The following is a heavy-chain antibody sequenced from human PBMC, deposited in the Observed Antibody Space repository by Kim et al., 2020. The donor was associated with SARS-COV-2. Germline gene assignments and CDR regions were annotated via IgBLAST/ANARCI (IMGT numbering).Heavy chain of an antibody. J-gene: IGHJ4*02. CDR3: ARVFGSYFPFDY. Sequence: GGSLRLSCAASGFTFSSYAMHWVRQAPGKGLEWVAVISYDGSNKYYADSVKGRFTISRDNSKNTLYLQMNSLRAEDTAVYYCARVFGSYFPFDYWGQGTLVTVSS. CDR1: GFTFSSYA. D-gene: IGHD1-26*01. CDR2: ISYDGSNK. V-gene: IGHV3-30*04.